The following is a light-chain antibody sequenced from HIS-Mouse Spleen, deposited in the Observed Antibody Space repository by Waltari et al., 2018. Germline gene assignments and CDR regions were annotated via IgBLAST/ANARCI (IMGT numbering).Light chain of an antibody. Sequence: QSVLTQPPSASGTPGQRVTIPCSGSRSTLGSTTVNWYQQPPGTAPKPPIYSNNQRPSGVPDRFSGSKSGTSASLAISGLQSEDEADYYCAAWDDSLNGNWVFGGGTKLTVL. CDR2: SNN. CDR3: AAWDDSLNGNWV. CDR1: RSTLGSTT. J-gene: IGLJ3*02. V-gene: IGLV1-44*01.